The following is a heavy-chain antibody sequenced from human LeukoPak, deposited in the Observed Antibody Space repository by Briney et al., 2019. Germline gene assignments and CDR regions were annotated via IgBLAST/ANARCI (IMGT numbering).Heavy chain of an antibody. V-gene: IGHV4-39*01. Sequence: SETLSLTCSVSGGLISSSTTYYWAWIRQHPGKGLEWIGSIYFNGITYYNASLESRVTVSVDTYNNHFSLRLTSLSAADPAVYYCARQPVVNRGAVASNFDYWGQGTLVTVSS. CDR1: GGLISSSTTYY. J-gene: IGHJ4*02. D-gene: IGHD6-19*01. CDR3: ARQPVVNRGAVASNFDY. CDR2: IYFNGIT.